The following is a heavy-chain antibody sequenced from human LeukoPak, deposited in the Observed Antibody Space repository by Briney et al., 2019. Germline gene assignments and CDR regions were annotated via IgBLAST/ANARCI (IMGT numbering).Heavy chain of an antibody. J-gene: IGHJ4*02. CDR2: ISYDGSNK. D-gene: IGHD3-22*01. CDR3: AKDRGSSGYYFFDY. Sequence: HPGGSLRLSCVASGFTFSTYGMHWVRQAPGKGLEWVAIISYDGSNKYYADSVKGRFTISRDNSKNTLYLQMNSLRAEDTAVYYCAKDRGSSGYYFFDYWGQGTLVTVSS. V-gene: IGHV3-30*18. CDR1: GFTFSTYG.